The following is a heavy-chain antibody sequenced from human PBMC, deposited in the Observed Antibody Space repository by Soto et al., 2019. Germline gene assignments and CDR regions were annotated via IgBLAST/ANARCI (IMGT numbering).Heavy chain of an antibody. Sequence: GGSLRLSCAASGFTFSSYGMHWVRQAPGKGLEWVAFIWYDGSNKYYADSVKGRFAISRDNSKNTLYLQMSSLRAEDTAVYYCARDQGRSLSDYWGQGTLVTVSS. V-gene: IGHV3-33*01. D-gene: IGHD3-10*01. J-gene: IGHJ4*02. CDR3: ARDQGRSLSDY. CDR2: IWYDGSNK. CDR1: GFTFSSYG.